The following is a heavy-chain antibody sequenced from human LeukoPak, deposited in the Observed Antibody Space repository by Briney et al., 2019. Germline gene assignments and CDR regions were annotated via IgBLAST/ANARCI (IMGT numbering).Heavy chain of an antibody. CDR2: ISYDGSNK. J-gene: IGHJ4*02. V-gene: IGHV3-30*04. CDR1: GFTFSSDA. D-gene: IGHD3-9*01. CDR3: ARSLHPRYFDWLLWY. Sequence: PGGSLRLSWAASGFTFSSDAMHWVRQAPGKGLEWVAVISYDGSNKYYADSVKGRFTISRDNSKNTLYLQMNSLRAEDTAVYYCARSLHPRYFDWLLWYWGQGTLVTVSS.